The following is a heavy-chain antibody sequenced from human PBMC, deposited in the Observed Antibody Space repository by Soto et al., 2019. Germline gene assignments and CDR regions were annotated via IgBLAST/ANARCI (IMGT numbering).Heavy chain of an antibody. V-gene: IGHV4-31*11. D-gene: IGHD3-10*01. CDR1: GASISSGGYY. CDR2: IYYSGST. J-gene: IGHJ4*02. CDR3: ASGSTYFYGSGTYGFDF. Sequence: SETLSLTCAVSGASISSGGYYWSWIRQHPGRGLECIGYIYYSGSTDYSPSLKSRLTISVDTSNNQFSLDLSSVTAADTAVYYCASGSTYFYGSGTYGFDFWGQGTPVTVSS.